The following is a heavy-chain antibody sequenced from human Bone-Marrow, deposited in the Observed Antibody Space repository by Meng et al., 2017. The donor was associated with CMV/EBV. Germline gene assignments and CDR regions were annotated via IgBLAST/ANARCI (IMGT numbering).Heavy chain of an antibody. CDR2: IKSKTDGGTT. V-gene: IGHV3-15*01. D-gene: IGHD2-15*01. J-gene: IGHJ4*02. CDR1: GFTFSNAW. Sequence: GESLKISCAASGFTFSNAWMSWVRQAPGKGLEWVGRIKSKTDGGTTDYAAPVKGRFTISRDDSKNTLYLQMNSLKTEDTAVYYCAKEAACSGGSCYTAYFDYWGQGTLVTVSS. CDR3: AKEAACSGGSCYTAYFDY.